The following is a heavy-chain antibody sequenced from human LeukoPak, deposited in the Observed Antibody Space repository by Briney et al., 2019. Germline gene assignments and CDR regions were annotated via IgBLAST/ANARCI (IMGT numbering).Heavy chain of an antibody. CDR1: GGSISSYY. Sequence: SETLSLTCTVSGGSISSYYWSWVRQPPGKGLEWIGYIYYSGSTNYNPSLKSRVTISVDTSKNQFSLKLSSVTAADTAVYYCARGVVIAPQTFDYWGQGTLVTVSS. CDR2: IYYSGST. J-gene: IGHJ4*02. D-gene: IGHD2-21*01. CDR3: ARGVVIAPQTFDY. V-gene: IGHV4-59*01.